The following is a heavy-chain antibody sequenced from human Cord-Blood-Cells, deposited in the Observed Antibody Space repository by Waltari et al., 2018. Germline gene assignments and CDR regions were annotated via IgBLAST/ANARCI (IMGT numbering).Heavy chain of an antibody. V-gene: IGHV1-2*02. CDR2: INPNSGGT. Sequence: QVQLVQSGAEVKKPGASVKVSCKASGYTFTGYYMHCLRPAPGQGLEWMGWINPNSGGTNYAQKFQGRVTMTRDTSISTAYMELSRLRSDDTAVYYCARDSGSYFTSFDYWGQGTLVTVSS. D-gene: IGHD1-26*01. CDR3: ARDSGSYFTSFDY. J-gene: IGHJ4*02. CDR1: GYTFTGYY.